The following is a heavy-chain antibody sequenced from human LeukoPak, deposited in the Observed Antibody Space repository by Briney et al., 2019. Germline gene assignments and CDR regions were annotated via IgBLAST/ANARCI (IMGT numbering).Heavy chain of an antibody. CDR3: ARQRQPSSGWQDY. J-gene: IGHJ4*02. D-gene: IGHD6-19*01. V-gene: IGHV5-51*01. Sequence: GESLKISCKGSGYSFTSYWIGWVRQMPGKGLEWTGIIYPGDSDTRYSPSFQGQVAISADKSISTAYLQWSSLKASDTAMYYCARQRQPSSGWQDYWGQGTLVTVSS. CDR1: GYSFTSYW. CDR2: IYPGDSDT.